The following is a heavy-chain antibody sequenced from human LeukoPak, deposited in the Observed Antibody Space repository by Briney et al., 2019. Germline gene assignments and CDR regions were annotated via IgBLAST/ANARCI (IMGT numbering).Heavy chain of an antibody. CDR3: ARSTSVAGQDYYYYGMDV. CDR2: IYPGDSDT. D-gene: IGHD6-19*01. CDR1: GYSFTSYW. V-gene: IGHV5-51*01. Sequence: GESLKISCKGSGYSFTSYWIGWVRPMPGKGLEWMGIIYPGDSDTRYSPSFQGQVTISADKSISTAYLQWSSLKASDTAMYYCARSTSVAGQDYYYYGMDVWGQGTTVTVSS. J-gene: IGHJ6*02.